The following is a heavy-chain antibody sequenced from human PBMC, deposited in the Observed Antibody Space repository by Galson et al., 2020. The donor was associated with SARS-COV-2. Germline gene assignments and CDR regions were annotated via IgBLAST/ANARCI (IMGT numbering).Heavy chain of an antibody. CDR3: ARGVGGFLEWFHYMDV. D-gene: IGHD3-3*01. J-gene: IGHJ6*03. Sequence: SETLSLTCTVSGGSISSSSYYWGWIRQPPGKGLEWIGSIYYSGSTYYNPSLKSRVTISVDTSKNQFSLKLSSVTAADTAVYYCARGVGGFLEWFHYMDVWGKGTTLTVSS. CDR1: GGSISSSSYY. V-gene: IGHV4-39*07. CDR2: IYYSGST.